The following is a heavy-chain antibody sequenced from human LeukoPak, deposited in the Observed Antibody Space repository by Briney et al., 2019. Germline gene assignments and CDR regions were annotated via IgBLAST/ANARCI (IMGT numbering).Heavy chain of an antibody. CDR1: GFTFSNYA. V-gene: IGHV3-30*04. Sequence: PGRSLRLSCAASGFTFSNYAMSWVRQTPDRVLEWVASISYDGKKDFYADSVKGRFTISRDNSKNTLYLQMNSLRAEDTAVYYCAKPGAGCKYFYYHKGGLGKGTTVTVSS. CDR3: AKPGAGCKYFYYHKGG. J-gene: IGHJ6*03. D-gene: IGHD2/OR15-2a*01. CDR2: ISYDGKKD.